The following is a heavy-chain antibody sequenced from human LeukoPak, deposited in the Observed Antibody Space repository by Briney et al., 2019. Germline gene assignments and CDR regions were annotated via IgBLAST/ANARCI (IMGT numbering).Heavy chain of an antibody. D-gene: IGHD2-21*02. Sequence: GGSLRLSCVVSGFTFNRCWMNWVRQAPGKGLEWVAHINPDGRDTYYVDSVKGRFTISRDNAQNSMYLQMNSLRVEDTAVYYCTSWGDTTAEYFQRWGQGTLVTVSS. V-gene: IGHV3-7*01. CDR3: TSWGDTTAEYFQR. CDR2: INPDGRDT. CDR1: GFTFNRCW. J-gene: IGHJ1*01.